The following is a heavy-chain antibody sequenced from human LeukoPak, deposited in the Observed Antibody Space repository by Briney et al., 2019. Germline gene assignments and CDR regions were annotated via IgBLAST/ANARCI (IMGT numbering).Heavy chain of an antibody. V-gene: IGHV4-34*01. Sequence: SETLSLTCAVYGGSFSGYYWSWIRQPPGKGLEWIGEINHSGSTNYNPSLKSRVTISIDTSKNQFSLKLSSVTAADTAVYYCARANSGTYSSPWDYWGQGTLVNVSS. CDR1: GGSFSGYY. CDR2: INHSGST. J-gene: IGHJ4*02. D-gene: IGHD1-26*01. CDR3: ARANSGTYSSPWDY.